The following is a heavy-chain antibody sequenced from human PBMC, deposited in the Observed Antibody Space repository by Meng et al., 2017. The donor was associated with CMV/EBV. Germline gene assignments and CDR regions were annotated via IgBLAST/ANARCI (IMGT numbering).Heavy chain of an antibody. CDR2: INPNSGGT. V-gene: IGHV1-2*02. CDR3: ARLTSGSYYGY. D-gene: IGHD1-26*01. J-gene: IGHJ4*02. Sequence: SCKASGYTFTGSYMHWVRQAPGQGLEWMGWINPNSGGTNYAQKFQGRVTMTRDTSISTAYMELSRLRSDDTAVYYCARLTSGSYYGYWGQGTLVTVSS. CDR1: GYTFTGSY.